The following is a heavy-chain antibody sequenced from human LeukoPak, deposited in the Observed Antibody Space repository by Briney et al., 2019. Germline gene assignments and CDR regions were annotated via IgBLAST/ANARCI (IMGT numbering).Heavy chain of an antibody. CDR1: GGSISSSSYY. CDR2: IYYSGST. V-gene: IGHV4-39*07. J-gene: IGHJ4*02. D-gene: IGHD3-10*01. Sequence: PSETLSLTCTVSGGSISSSSYYWGWIRQPPGKGLEWIGSIYYSGSTYYNPSLKSRVTISVDTSKNQFSLKLSSVTAADTAVYYCARDDARGNYFDYWGQGTLVTVSS. CDR3: ARDDARGNYFDY.